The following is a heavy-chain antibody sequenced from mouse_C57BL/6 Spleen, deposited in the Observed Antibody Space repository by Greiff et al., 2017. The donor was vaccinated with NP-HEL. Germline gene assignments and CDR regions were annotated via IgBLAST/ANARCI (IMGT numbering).Heavy chain of an antibody. V-gene: IGHV2-5*01. CDR1: GFSLTSYG. CDR2: LWRGGST. J-gene: IGHJ4*01. D-gene: IGHD2-3*01. CDR3: AKTGLGRMMVDY. Sequence: VQLQQSGPGLVQPSQSLSITCTVSGFSLTSYGVHWVRQSPGKGLEWLGVLWRGGSTDYNAAFMSRLSITKDNSKSQVFFKMNSLQADDTAIYYCAKTGLGRMMVDYWGQGTSVTVSS.